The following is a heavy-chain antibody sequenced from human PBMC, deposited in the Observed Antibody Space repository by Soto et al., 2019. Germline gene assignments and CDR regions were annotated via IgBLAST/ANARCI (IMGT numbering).Heavy chain of an antibody. CDR3: ARVPRYTSDIVEVPAVMFDDWFVP. J-gene: IGHJ5*02. D-gene: IGHD2-2*01. CDR1: GYTFSSYA. V-gene: IGHV1-3*01. Sequence: QVQLVQSGAEVKKPGASVKVSCKASGYTFSSYAVQWVRQAPGQSLEWIGWIHAGNGDTKYSQKFHGRVTLTRATSANTPYMELSSLRSEDTAVYYCARVPRYTSDIVEVPAVMFDDWFVPWGQGTLVTVSS. CDR2: IHAGNGDT.